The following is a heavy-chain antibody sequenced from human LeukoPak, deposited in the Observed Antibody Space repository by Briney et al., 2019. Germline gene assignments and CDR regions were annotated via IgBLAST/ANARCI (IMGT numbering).Heavy chain of an antibody. J-gene: IGHJ4*02. CDR3: AKGGKWDVTPFDY. CDR1: GFTFTSYS. V-gene: IGHV3-23*01. CDR2: ISGGGGST. Sequence: GGSLRLSCAASGFTFTSYSMNWVRQAPGKGLERVSTISGGGGSTYYADSVKGRFPISRDNSKNTLYLQVNSLRAEATAVYYCAKGGKWDVTPFDYWGQGTLVTVSS. D-gene: IGHD1-26*01.